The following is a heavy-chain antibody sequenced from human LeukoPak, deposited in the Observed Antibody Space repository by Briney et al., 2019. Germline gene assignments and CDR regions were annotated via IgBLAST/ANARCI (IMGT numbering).Heavy chain of an antibody. Sequence: ASVKVSCKASGYTFTSYDINWVRQATGQGFEWMGWMNPNSGNTGYAQKFQGRVTMTRNTSISTAYMELSSLRSEDTAVYYCARGLVEPQQLVWNAFDIWGQGTMVTVSS. J-gene: IGHJ3*02. V-gene: IGHV1-8*01. D-gene: IGHD6-13*01. CDR2: MNPNSGNT. CDR3: ARGLVEPQQLVWNAFDI. CDR1: GYTFTSYD.